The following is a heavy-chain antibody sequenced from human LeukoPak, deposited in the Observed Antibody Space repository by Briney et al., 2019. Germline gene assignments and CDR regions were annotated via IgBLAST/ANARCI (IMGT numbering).Heavy chain of an antibody. CDR1: GFTFSTYC. V-gene: IGHV3-74*01. CDR2: ICPDGTVT. Sequence: GRSLRLSCAASGFTFSTYCMHWVRQAPGKGPMWVSRICPDGTVTNYADSVKARFIISRDNARNTGYLQMNSLRVEDTAVYYCVRDFRSADYWGQGTLVTVSS. J-gene: IGHJ4*02. CDR3: VRDFRSADY.